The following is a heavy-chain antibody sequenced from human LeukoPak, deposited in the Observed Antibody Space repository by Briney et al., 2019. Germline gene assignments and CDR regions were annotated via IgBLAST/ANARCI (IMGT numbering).Heavy chain of an antibody. V-gene: IGHV3-21*01. D-gene: IGHD6-6*01. J-gene: IGHJ5*02. CDR1: GFTFSSYS. CDR2: ISSSSSYI. CDR3: ARELAAREDRWFDP. Sequence: PGGSLRLSCAASGFTFSSYSMNWVRQAPGKGLEWVSSISSSSSYIYYADSVKGRFTISRDNAKNSLYLQMNSLRAEDTAVYYCARELAAREDRWFDPWGQGTLVTVSS.